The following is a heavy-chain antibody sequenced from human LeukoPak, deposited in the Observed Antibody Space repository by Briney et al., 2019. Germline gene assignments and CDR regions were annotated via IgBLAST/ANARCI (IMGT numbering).Heavy chain of an antibody. CDR1: GYIFSNYG. Sequence: ASVKVSCKASGYIFSNYGISWVRQAPGQGLEWMGWINPNSGGTNYAQKFQGRVTMTRDTSISTAYMELRSLRSDDTAVYYCARDHFGIAVAGTGGLFDYWGQGTLVTVSS. D-gene: IGHD6-19*01. J-gene: IGHJ4*02. CDR2: INPNSGGT. CDR3: ARDHFGIAVAGTGGLFDY. V-gene: IGHV1-2*02.